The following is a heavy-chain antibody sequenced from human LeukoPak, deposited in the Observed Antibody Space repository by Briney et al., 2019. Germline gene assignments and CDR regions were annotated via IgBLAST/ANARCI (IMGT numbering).Heavy chain of an antibody. J-gene: IGHJ4*02. CDR2: IHPEGNEK. Sequence: GGSLRLSCAVSGFSFTNFWMSWVRQAPGRGLEWVANIHPEGNEKYHVESVKGRFTISRDNTKNLLFLQMNGLRVEDTAVCYCARGDAFSGDHWGQGTLVTVSS. CDR3: ARGDAFSGDH. CDR1: GFSFTNFW. V-gene: IGHV3-7*04.